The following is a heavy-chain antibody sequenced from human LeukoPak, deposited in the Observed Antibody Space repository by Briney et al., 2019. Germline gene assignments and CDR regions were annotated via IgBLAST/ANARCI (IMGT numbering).Heavy chain of an antibody. Sequence: GGSLRLSCAASGFTVSSNYMSWVRQAPGKGLEWVANIKQDGSEKYYVDSVKGRFTISRDNAKNSLYLQMNSLRAEDTAVYYCASGSYGTIDYWGQGTLVTVSS. CDR1: GFTVSSNY. CDR2: IKQDGSEK. V-gene: IGHV3-7*01. J-gene: IGHJ4*02. D-gene: IGHD1-26*01. CDR3: ASGSYGTIDY.